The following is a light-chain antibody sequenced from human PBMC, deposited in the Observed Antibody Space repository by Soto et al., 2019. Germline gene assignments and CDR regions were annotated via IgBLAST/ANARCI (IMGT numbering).Light chain of an antibody. CDR1: QSVSSH. CDR3: QQYSSSPLT. Sequence: EIVLTQSPATLSLSPGERATLSCRASQSVSSHLAWFQQRPGQAPRLLIYDASNRATGIPDRFSGSGSGTDFTLTISRLEPEDFAVYYCQQYSSSPLTFGGGSKVDI. V-gene: IGKV3-20*01. CDR2: DAS. J-gene: IGKJ4*01.